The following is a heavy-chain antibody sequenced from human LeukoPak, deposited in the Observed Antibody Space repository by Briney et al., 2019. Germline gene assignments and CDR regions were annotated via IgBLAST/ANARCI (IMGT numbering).Heavy chain of an antibody. CDR3: ARVTSGYIGPLDY. D-gene: IGHD3-22*01. V-gene: IGHV4-31*03. CDR2: IYYSGST. Sequence: PSQTLFLTCTVSGGSISSGAYYWSWIRQHPGKGLEWIGSIYYSGSTYYNPSPKSRVTISIDTSKNQFSLKLSSVTAADTAVYYCARVTSGYIGPLDYWGQGTLVTVSS. CDR1: GGSISSGAYY. J-gene: IGHJ4*02.